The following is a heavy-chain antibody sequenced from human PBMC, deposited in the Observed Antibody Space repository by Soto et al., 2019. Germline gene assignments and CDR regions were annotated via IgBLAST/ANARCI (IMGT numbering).Heavy chain of an antibody. V-gene: IGHV3-23*01. D-gene: IGHD3-22*01. CDR3: AKNFPVVLSPDPKYYFDY. J-gene: IGHJ4*02. CDR1: GFTFSSYA. Sequence: EVQLLESGGGLVQPGGSLRLSCAASGFTFSSYAMSWVRQAPGKGLEWVSAISGSGGSTYYADSVKGRFTISRDNSKNTLYLQMNSLRAEDTAVYYCAKNFPVVLSPDPKYYFDYWGQGTLVTVSS. CDR2: ISGSGGST.